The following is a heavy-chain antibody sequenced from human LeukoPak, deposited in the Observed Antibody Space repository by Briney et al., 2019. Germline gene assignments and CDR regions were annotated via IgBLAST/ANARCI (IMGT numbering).Heavy chain of an antibody. CDR2: IGTAGDT. CDR3: ASNYGDYARPNH. J-gene: IGHJ5*02. V-gene: IGHV3-13*01. CDR1: GFTFSSYD. Sequence: GGSLRLSCAASGFTFSSYDMHWVRQATGKGLEWVSAIGTAGDTYYPGSVKGRFTISRENAKNSLYLQMNSLRAGDTAVYYCASNYGDYARPNHWGQGTLVTVSS. D-gene: IGHD4-17*01.